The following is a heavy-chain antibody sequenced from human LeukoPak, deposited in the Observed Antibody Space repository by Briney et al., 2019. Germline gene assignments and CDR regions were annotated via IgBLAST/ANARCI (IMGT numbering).Heavy chain of an antibody. CDR3: AKSGGYGLIDY. J-gene: IGHJ4*02. CDR2: IYYSGST. Sequence: PSETLSLTCAVSGASISGSGYYWGWIRQPPGKGLEWIGNIYYSGSTYYNAALHSRGTISIDTAKNQFSLRLNSVTAADTAMSYCAKSGGYGLIDYWGQGTLVTVSS. V-gene: IGHV4-39*01. CDR1: GASISGSGYY. D-gene: IGHD1-26*01.